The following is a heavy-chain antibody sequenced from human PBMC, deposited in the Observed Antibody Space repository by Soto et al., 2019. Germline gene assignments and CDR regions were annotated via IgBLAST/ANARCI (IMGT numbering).Heavy chain of an antibody. CDR3: ARSPGGSGSSYFLGALGYFDY. CDR1: GYSFATYW. Sequence: PGESLKISCKGSGYSFATYWIVWVRQMPGKGLEWMGIIYPGDSDTRYNPSFQGQVTMSADKSISTAYLQWSSLKASDTAMYYCARSPGGSGSSYFLGALGYFDYWGQGALVTVSS. D-gene: IGHD3-10*01. CDR2: IYPGDSDT. V-gene: IGHV5-51*01. J-gene: IGHJ4*02.